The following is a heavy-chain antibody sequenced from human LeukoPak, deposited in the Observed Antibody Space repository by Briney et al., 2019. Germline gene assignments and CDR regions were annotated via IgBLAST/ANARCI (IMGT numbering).Heavy chain of an antibody. CDR3: ARDPNYDSSGYPFDY. CDR1: GFTFSRYW. J-gene: IGHJ4*02. CDR2: INSDGSFT. V-gene: IGHV3-74*01. Sequence: GGSLRLSCAASGFTFSRYWMHWVRHAPGKGLVWVSRINSDGSFTTYADSVEGRFTISRDNAKNMLYLQMNSLRADDTAVYYCARDPNYDSSGYPFDYWGQGTLVTVSS. D-gene: IGHD3-22*01.